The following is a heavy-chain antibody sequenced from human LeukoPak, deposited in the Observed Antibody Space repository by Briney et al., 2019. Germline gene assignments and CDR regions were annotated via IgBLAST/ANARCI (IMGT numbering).Heavy chain of an antibody. CDR2: IFHSGYT. D-gene: IGHD2-8*01. V-gene: IGHV4-39*01. Sequence: SETLSLTCTVSGASITNSNYFWGWIRQPPGKGLEWIGSIFHSGYTYYTPSLKTRVTISVDTSKLHFSLRLSSVSAADTAVYYCARHRYCTNGVCYLVPRAFDPWGQGTLVTVSS. CDR1: GASITNSNYF. CDR3: ARHRYCTNGVCYLVPRAFDP. J-gene: IGHJ5*02.